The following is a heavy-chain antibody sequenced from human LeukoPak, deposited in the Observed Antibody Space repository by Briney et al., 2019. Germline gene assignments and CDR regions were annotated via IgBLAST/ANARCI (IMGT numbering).Heavy chain of an antibody. CDR2: IYYSGST. D-gene: IGHD3-22*01. CDR3: ARHVLVSSVFDY. V-gene: IGHV4-59*08. J-gene: IGHJ4*02. CDR1: GGSISSYY. Sequence: SETLSLTCTVSGGSISSYYWSWIRQPPGKGLEWIGYIYYSGSTNYNPSLKSRVTISVDTSKNQFSLKLSSVTAADTAVYYCARHVLVSSVFDYWGQGTLVTVSS.